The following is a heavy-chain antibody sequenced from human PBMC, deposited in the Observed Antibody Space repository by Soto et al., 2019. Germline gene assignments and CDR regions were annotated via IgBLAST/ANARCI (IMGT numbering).Heavy chain of an antibody. CDR3: ARRGGYDSDYYYGMDV. J-gene: IGHJ6*01. CDR2: IYPGDSDT. CDR1: GYSFTSYL. Sequence: PGESLKISCKGSGYSFTSYLIGWVRQMPGKGLEWMGIIYPGDSDTRYSPSFQGQVTISADKSISTAYLQWSSLKASDTAMYYCARRGGYDSDYYYGMDVWGQGTTVTVSS. D-gene: IGHD5-12*01. V-gene: IGHV5-51*01.